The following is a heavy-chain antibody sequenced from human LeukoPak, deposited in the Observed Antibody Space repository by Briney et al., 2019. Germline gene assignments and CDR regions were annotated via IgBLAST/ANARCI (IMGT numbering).Heavy chain of an antibody. D-gene: IGHD3-22*01. CDR2: ISSSSSYI. Sequence: GGSLRLSCAASGFTFSSYSMNWVRQAPGKGLEWVSSISSSSSYIYYADSVEGRFTISRDNAKNSLYLQMNSLRAEDTAVYYCAPRASSVDYWGQGTLVTVSS. CDR3: APRASSVDY. CDR1: GFTFSSYS. J-gene: IGHJ4*02. V-gene: IGHV3-21*01.